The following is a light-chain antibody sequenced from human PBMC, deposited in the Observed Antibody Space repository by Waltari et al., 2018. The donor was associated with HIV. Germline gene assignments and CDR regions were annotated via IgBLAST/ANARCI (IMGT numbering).Light chain of an antibody. J-gene: IGKJ2*01. CDR1: KNVNRDY. Sequence: VLTQSPGSLSLSPGDSVSPSCRASKNVNRDYLAWHQQRRGQPPTLLVSGTSVRAPGVPDRFSVSGSGTVFTLTISRLEPEDFTTYLCQQFDDWEYTFGQGTHL. V-gene: IGKV3-20*01. CDR2: GTS. CDR3: QQFDDWEYT.